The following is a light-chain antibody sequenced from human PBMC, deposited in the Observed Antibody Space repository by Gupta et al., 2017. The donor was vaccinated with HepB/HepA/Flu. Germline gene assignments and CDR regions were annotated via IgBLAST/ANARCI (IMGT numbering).Light chain of an antibody. Sequence: SVSGSPGQSITISCTGTSSDVGYYNYVSWYQQHPGKAPKLMIYDVSNRPSGVSNRFSGSKSGNTASLTISGLRAEDEADYYCSSYTSSNTGVFGGGTKLTVL. CDR2: DVS. J-gene: IGLJ2*01. CDR3: SSYTSSNTGV. V-gene: IGLV2-14*04. CDR1: SSDVGYYNY.